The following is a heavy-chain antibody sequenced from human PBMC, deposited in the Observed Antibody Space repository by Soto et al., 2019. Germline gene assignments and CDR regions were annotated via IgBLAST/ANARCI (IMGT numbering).Heavy chain of an antibody. CDR2: IYHSGST. Sequence: WKGLAWIGEIYHSGSTNYNPSLKSRVTISRDNAKNTLYLQLKSLRAEDTAVYYCAIIGGPMQMSYHHGIDACGHGPTGSGSS. V-gene: IGHV4-4*02. CDR3: AIIGGPMQMSYHHGIDA. J-gene: IGHJ6*01. D-gene: IGHD3-16*01.